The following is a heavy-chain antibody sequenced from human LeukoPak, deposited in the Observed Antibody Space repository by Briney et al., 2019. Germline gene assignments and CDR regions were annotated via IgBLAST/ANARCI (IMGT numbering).Heavy chain of an antibody. D-gene: IGHD6-25*01. CDR1: GFTFSSYD. J-gene: IGHJ3*02. V-gene: IGHV3-13*01. Sequence: GGSLRLSCAASGFTFSSYDMPWVRQVTGKGLEWVSAIGTAGDTYYPGSAKGRFTISRENAKNSLYLQMNSLRAGDTAVYYCARAGRGYSSGGAFDIWGQGTMVTVSS. CDR2: IGTAGDT. CDR3: ARAGRGYSSGGAFDI.